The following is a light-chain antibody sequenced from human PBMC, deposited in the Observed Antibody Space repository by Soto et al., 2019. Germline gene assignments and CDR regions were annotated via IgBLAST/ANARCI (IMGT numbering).Light chain of an antibody. V-gene: IGKV3-15*01. Sequence: ERVMTQSPATLSVSPGERATLSCRASQSLSSNLAWYQQKPGQAPSLLIYGASTRATGIPARFSGSGSGTEFTLTISSLQSEDFAVYSCQQYNGWAPLFSPGTKVDIK. J-gene: IGKJ3*01. CDR3: QQYNGWAPL. CDR1: QSLSSN. CDR2: GAS.